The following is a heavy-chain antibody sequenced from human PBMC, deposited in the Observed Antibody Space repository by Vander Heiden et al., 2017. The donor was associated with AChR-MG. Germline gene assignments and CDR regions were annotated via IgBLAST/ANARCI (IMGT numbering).Heavy chain of an antibody. CDR2: IIPILGIA. CDR1: GGTFSSYT. Sequence: QVQLVQSGAEVKKPGSSVKVSCKASGGTFSSYTTSWVRQAPGQGLEWMGRIIPILGIANYAQKFQGRVTITADKSTSTAYMELSSLRSEDTAVYYCARVDSSGDYYYYYGMDVWGQGTTVTVSS. D-gene: IGHD6-19*01. V-gene: IGHV1-69*02. CDR3: ARVDSSGDYYYYYGMDV. J-gene: IGHJ6*02.